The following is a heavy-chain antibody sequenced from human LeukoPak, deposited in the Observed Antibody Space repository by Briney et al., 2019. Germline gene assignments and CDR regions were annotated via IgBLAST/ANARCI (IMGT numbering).Heavy chain of an antibody. CDR2: INGNGGST. J-gene: IGHJ6*03. CDR3: AREARYCTNGVCYNYYCYMDV. V-gene: IGHV3-20*04. CDR1: GFTFSNAW. Sequence: GGSLGLSCAASGFTFSNAWMSWVRQAPGKGLEWVSGINGNGGSTGYADSVKGRFTISRDKAKNSLYLQMNSLRAEDTALYYCAREARYCTNGVCYNYYCYMDVWGKGTTVTVSS. D-gene: IGHD2-8*01.